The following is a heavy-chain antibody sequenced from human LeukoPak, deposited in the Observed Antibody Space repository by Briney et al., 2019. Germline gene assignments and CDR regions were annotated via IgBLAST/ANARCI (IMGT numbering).Heavy chain of an antibody. D-gene: IGHD6-13*01. V-gene: IGHV1-18*01. J-gene: IGHJ6*04. Sequence: GASVKVSCRASGYTFTNYGITWVRQAPGQGLEWMGWISAYNGNTNYAQKLQGRVTMTTDTSTSTAYMELRSLRSDDTAVYYCARSGYSSSWYAFRPGIMDVWGKGTTVTVSS. CDR1: GYTFTNYG. CDR2: ISAYNGNT. CDR3: ARSGYSSSWYAFRPGIMDV.